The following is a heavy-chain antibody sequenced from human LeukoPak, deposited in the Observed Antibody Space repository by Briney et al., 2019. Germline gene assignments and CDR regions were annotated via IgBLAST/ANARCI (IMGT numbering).Heavy chain of an antibody. Sequence: ASVKVSCKTSGYSFTTYGVSWVRQAPGQGLEWMGWINPNSGGTNYAQKFQGRVTMTRDTSISTAYMELSRLRSDDTAVYYCARLHYYGSGSYYNNQEYWGQGTLVTVSS. V-gene: IGHV1-2*02. CDR3: ARLHYYGSGSYYNNQEY. CDR1: GYSFTTYG. D-gene: IGHD3-10*01. J-gene: IGHJ4*02. CDR2: INPNSGGT.